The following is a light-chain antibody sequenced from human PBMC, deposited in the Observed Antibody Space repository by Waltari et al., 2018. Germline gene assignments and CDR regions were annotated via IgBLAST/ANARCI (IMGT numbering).Light chain of an antibody. CDR1: QSVSTN. J-gene: IGKJ1*01. CDR3: HQYNDWPPT. Sequence: EVVMTQSPATLSVSPGERATLPRRASQSVSTNLAWSQQKPGQAPRPPIYGAAVRATDIPARFSGSGSGTEFTLTISSLQSEDFAVYYCHQYNDWPPTFGQGTTVEIK. V-gene: IGKV3-15*01. CDR2: GAA.